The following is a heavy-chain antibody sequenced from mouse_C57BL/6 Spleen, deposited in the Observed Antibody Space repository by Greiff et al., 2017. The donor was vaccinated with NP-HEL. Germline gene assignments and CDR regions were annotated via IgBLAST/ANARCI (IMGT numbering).Heavy chain of an antibody. CDR1: GYTFTSYW. J-gene: IGHJ1*03. V-gene: IGHV1-53*01. D-gene: IGHD1-1*01. CDR2: INPSNGGT. CDR3: AKTVVDYWYFDV. Sequence: QVQLKQPGTELVKPGASVKPSCKASGYTFTSYWMHWVKQRPGQGLEWIGNINPSNGGTNYNEKFKSKATLTVDKSSSTAYMQLSSLTSEDSAVYYCAKTVVDYWYFDVWGTGTTVTVSS.